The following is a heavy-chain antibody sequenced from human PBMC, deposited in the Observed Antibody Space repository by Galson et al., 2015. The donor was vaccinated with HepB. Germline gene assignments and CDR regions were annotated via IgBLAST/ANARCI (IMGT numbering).Heavy chain of an antibody. Sequence: SLRLSCAASGFTFGSNSMHWVRQAPGKGLEWVAAMSFDGNNKYYADSVKGRFTISRDNSKNTVYLQMDSLRPEDTTLYFCAGGDGRMGATAWGQGTLVTVSS. CDR1: GFTFGSNS. CDR2: MSFDGNNK. CDR3: AGGDGRMGATA. V-gene: IGHV3-30-3*01. D-gene: IGHD1-26*01. J-gene: IGHJ5*02.